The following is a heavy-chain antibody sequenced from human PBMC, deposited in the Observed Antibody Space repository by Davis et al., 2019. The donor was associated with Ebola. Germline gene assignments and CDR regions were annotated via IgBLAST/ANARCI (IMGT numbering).Heavy chain of an antibody. Sequence: ASVKVSCKASGYTFTGYYMHWVRQAPGQGLEWMGWINPNSGGTNYAQKFQGRVTMTRDTSISTAYMELSRLRSDDTAVYYCARVRQWLVADAFDIWGQGTMVTVSS. CDR1: GYTFTGYY. J-gene: IGHJ3*02. CDR3: ARVRQWLVADAFDI. CDR2: INPNSGGT. D-gene: IGHD6-19*01. V-gene: IGHV1-2*02.